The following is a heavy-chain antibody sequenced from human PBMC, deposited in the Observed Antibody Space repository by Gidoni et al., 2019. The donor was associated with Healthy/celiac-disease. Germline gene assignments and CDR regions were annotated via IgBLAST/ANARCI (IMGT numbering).Heavy chain of an antibody. CDR3: ARALRVTMMAILS. Sequence: HVQLQESFPGLVKPSQTLSLTCTFSVGSISSGGYSWSWIRQHPGKGLEWIGYIYYSGSTYYNPSLKSRVTISVDTSKNQFSLKLSSVTAADTAVYYCARALRVTMMAILSWGQGTLVTVSS. J-gene: IGHJ4*02. V-gene: IGHV4-31*03. CDR2: IYYSGST. D-gene: IGHD3-22*01. CDR1: VGSISSGGYS.